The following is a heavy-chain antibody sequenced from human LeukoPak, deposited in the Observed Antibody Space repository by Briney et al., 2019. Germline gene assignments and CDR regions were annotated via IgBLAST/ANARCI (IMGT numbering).Heavy chain of an antibody. V-gene: IGHV4-59*01. J-gene: IGHJ4*02. D-gene: IGHD5-12*01. CDR3: ARGPGYSGYGILHY. Sequence: SETLSLTCTVSGGSISSYYWSWIRQPPGKGLEWIGYIYYSGSTNYNPSLKSRVTISVDTSKNQFSLKLSSVTAADTAVYYCARGPGYSGYGILHYWGQGTLVTVSS. CDR2: IYYSGST. CDR1: GGSISSYY.